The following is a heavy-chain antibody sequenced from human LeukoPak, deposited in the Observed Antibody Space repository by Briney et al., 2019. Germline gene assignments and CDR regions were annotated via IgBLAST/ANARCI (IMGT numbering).Heavy chain of an antibody. Sequence: ASVKVSCKASGYTFTSYDINWVRQATGQGLEWMGWMNPNSGNTGYAQKFQGRVTMTRNTSISTAYMELSRLRSDDTAVYYCARVEAGLLWFGELLPFDYWGQGTLVTVSS. J-gene: IGHJ4*02. CDR2: MNPNSGNT. D-gene: IGHD3-10*01. CDR3: ARVEAGLLWFGELLPFDY. V-gene: IGHV1-8*01. CDR1: GYTFTSYD.